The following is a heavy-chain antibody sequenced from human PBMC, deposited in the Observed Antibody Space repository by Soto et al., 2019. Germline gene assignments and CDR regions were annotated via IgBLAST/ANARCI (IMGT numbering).Heavy chain of an antibody. CDR1: GFTFSSYS. Sequence: GGSLRLSCAAPGFTFSSYSMNWVRQAPGKGLEWVSYISSTASTIHYADSVKGRFTISRDNANNSVYLQMNSLTADDSAVYYCARAAGIMTRGFHGMDVWGQGTTVTVSS. V-gene: IGHV3-48*04. J-gene: IGHJ6*02. CDR2: ISSTASTI. D-gene: IGHD3-10*01. CDR3: ARAAGIMTRGFHGMDV.